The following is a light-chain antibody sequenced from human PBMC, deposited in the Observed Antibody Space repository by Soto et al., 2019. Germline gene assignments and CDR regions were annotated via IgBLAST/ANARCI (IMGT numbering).Light chain of an antibody. V-gene: IGLV2-11*01. CDR2: TVS. CDR3: YSFAGSYYWV. CDR1: NSDVGGYNY. J-gene: IGLJ3*02. Sequence: QSVLTQPRSVSGSPGQSVTISCTGTNSDVGGYNYVSWYHHRPGKTPKLIIYTVSQRPSGVPDRFSGSKSGNTASLTISGLQAEDEADYYCYSFAGSYYWVFGGGTKLTVL.